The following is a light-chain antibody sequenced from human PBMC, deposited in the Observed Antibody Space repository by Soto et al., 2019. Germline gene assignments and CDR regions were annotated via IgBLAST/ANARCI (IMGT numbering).Light chain of an antibody. V-gene: IGKV3-20*01. CDR3: QQYVRSPPSWT. J-gene: IGKJ1*01. CDR2: DAS. CDR1: QSVSSSY. Sequence: ETVLTQSPGTLSLSPGERATLSCRASQSVSSSYLAWYQQKPGQAPRLLIYDASSRATGIPDRFSGSGSGTDFTLTISRLEPEDFAVYYCQQYVRSPPSWTFGQGPKLEIK.